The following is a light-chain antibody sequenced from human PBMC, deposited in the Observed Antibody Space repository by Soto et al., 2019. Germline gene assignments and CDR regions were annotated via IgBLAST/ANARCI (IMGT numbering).Light chain of an antibody. CDR2: AAS. V-gene: IGKV1-27*01. J-gene: IGKJ1*01. CDR3: QQYNDAPCT. Sequence: DIQMIQSPSSLSASVGDRVTITCRASEGILNYLAWYQQKPGRVPKLLIYAASTLQSGVPSRFGGSGSGTDFTLTISSLQPEDVATYYCQQYNDAPCTFGRGTKVEVK. CDR1: EGILNY.